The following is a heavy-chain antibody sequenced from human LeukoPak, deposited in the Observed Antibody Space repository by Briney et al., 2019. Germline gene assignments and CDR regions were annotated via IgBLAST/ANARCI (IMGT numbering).Heavy chain of an antibody. CDR3: ARVGGTYYDILTGYLTWYYFDY. CDR1: GGSISSYY. V-gene: IGHV4-4*07. Sequence: SETLSLTCTVSGGSISSYYWSWIRQSAGKGLEWIGRIYTSGSTNYNPSLKSRVTMSVDTSKNQFSLKLSSVTAAGTAVYYCARVGGTYYDILTGYLTWYYFDYWGQGTLVTVSS. CDR2: IYTSGST. J-gene: IGHJ4*02. D-gene: IGHD3-9*01.